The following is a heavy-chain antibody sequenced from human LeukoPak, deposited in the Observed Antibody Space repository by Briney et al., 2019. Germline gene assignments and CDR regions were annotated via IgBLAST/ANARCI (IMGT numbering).Heavy chain of an antibody. Sequence: GASVNVSCKASGYTFTGYYMHWVRQTPGQGLEWMGWINPNSGGTNYAQKFQGRVTMTRDTSISTAYMELSRLRSDDTAVYYCARDSSMIVVVPLDYWGPGNLGSVSS. D-gene: IGHD3-22*01. CDR2: INPNSGGT. CDR1: GYTFTGYY. J-gene: IGHJ4*02. V-gene: IGHV1-2*02. CDR3: ARDSSMIVVVPLDY.